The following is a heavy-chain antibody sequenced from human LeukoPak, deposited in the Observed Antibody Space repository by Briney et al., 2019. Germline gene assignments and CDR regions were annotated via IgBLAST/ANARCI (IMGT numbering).Heavy chain of an antibody. Sequence: PSETLSLTCTVSGGSISSYYWSWIRQPPGKGLGWIGYIYYSGSTNYNPSLKSRVTISVDTSKNQFSLTLSSVTAADTAVYYCAREEISGLFNRWGQGTLVTVSS. V-gene: IGHV4-59*01. CDR1: GGSISSYY. J-gene: IGHJ4*02. CDR3: AREEISGLFNR. D-gene: IGHD5-24*01. CDR2: IYYSGST.